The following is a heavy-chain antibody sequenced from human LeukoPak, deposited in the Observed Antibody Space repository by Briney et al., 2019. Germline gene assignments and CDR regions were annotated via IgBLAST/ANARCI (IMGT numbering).Heavy chain of an antibody. V-gene: IGHV1-18*01. Sequence: ASVKVSCKASGYTFSDYGISWVRQAPGQGLEWMGWVSSYNGNTNYAQKVQGRVTMTTDTSTSTAYMELRSLRSDDTAVYYCAIAGYCSGGSCASGDYYYYGMDVWGQGTTVTVSS. CDR2: VSSYNGNT. D-gene: IGHD2-15*01. CDR1: GYTFSDYG. J-gene: IGHJ6*02. CDR3: AIAGYCSGGSCASGDYYYYGMDV.